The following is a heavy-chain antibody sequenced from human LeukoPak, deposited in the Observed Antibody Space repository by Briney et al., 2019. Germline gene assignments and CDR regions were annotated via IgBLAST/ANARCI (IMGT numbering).Heavy chain of an antibody. Sequence: PGGSLRLSCAASEFTFSHHAMHWVRQAPGKGLEWVAVISYDGSNKYHADSVKGRFIISRDNSKNTLYLQMNSLRAEDTAVYYCAREDWTGTTSHFDNWGQGTLVTVSS. CDR2: ISYDGSNK. V-gene: IGHV3-30*04. CDR1: EFTFSHHA. J-gene: IGHJ4*02. CDR3: AREDWTGTTSHFDN. D-gene: IGHD1-1*01.